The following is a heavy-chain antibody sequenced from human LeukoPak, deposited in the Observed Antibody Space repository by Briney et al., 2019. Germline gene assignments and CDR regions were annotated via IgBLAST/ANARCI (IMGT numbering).Heavy chain of an antibody. V-gene: IGHV1-24*01. D-gene: IGHD5-12*01. CDR3: ATGYSGYVGFDY. J-gene: IGHJ4*02. CDR1: GYTLTELS. CDR2: FDPEGGET. Sequence: GASVKVSCKVSGYTLTELSMHWVRQAPGKGLEWMGGFDPEGGETIYAQKFQGRVTMTEDTSTDTAYMELSSLRSEDTAVYYCATGYSGYVGFDYWGQGTLVTVSS.